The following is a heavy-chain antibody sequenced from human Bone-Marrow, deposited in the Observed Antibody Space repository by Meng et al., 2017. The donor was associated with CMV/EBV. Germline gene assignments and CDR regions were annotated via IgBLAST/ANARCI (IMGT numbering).Heavy chain of an antibody. J-gene: IGHJ6*01. CDR1: GGSFSGYY. CDR3: ARAWFWELPLYYYYGMDV. CDR2: INHSGST. V-gene: IGHV4-34*01. D-gene: IGHD3-10*01. Sequence: GSLRLSCAVYGGSFSGYYWSWIRQPPGKGLEWIGEINHSGSTNYNPSLKSRVTISVDTSKNQFSLKLSSVTAADTAVYYCARAWFWELPLYYYYGMDVWGQGTTVTVSS.